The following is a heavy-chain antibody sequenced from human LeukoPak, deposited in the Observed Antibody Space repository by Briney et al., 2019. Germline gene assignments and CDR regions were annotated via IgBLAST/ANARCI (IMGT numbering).Heavy chain of an antibody. J-gene: IGHJ4*02. CDR3: AREVPIVRGLRWDY. CDR1: GGSVSSGSYY. D-gene: IGHD3-10*01. CDR2: IYYSGST. V-gene: IGHV4-61*01. Sequence: SETLSLTCSVSGGSVSSGSYYWSWIRQPPGKGLEWIGYIYYSGSTNCNPSLKSRVTISIDTSKNQFSLKLRSVTAADTAVYYCAREVPIVRGLRWDYWGQGTLVTVSS.